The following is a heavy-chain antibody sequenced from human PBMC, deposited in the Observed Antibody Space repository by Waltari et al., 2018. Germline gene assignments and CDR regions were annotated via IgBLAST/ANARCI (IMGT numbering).Heavy chain of an antibody. V-gene: IGHV3-23*01. CDR3: QTDRIGMIVVVVGDY. D-gene: IGHD3-22*01. CDR1: GFTFSSYA. Sequence: EVQLLESGGGLVQPAGSLRLSCAASGFTFSSYAMSWVRQAPGKGLERVSASSGSGGSTYYSDTVKGRFSIYRDNTKYTLYLHMNSPRATDTAVCECQTDRIGMIVVVVGDYWGQGTLVTVSS. J-gene: IGHJ4*02. CDR2: SSGSGGST.